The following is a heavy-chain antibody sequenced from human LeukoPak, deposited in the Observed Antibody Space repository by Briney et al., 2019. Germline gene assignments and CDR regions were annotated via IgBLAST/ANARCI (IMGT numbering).Heavy chain of an antibody. CDR1: GFTFSDYY. CDR3: ARARYSGSYLDFDY. D-gene: IGHD1-26*01. Sequence: GGSLRLSCAASGFTFSDYYMSWIRQAPGKGLEWVSYISSSGSTIYYADSVKGRFTISRGNAKNSLYLQMNSLRAEDTAVYYCARARYSGSYLDFDYWGQGTLVTVSS. V-gene: IGHV3-11*04. J-gene: IGHJ4*02. CDR2: ISSSGSTI.